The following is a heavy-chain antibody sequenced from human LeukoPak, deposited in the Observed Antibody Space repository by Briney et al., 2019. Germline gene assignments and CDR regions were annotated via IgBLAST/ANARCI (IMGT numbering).Heavy chain of an antibody. Sequence: GGSLRLSCAASGFTLSSYWMTWVRQAPRKGLEWVSSITSSSSYIYYADSVKGRFTISRDNAKSSLYLQMNSLRDEDTAVYYCARDPYSGNYGDYYYYMDVWGKGTTVTISS. CDR3: ARDPYSGNYGDYYYYMDV. V-gene: IGHV3-21*01. D-gene: IGHD1-26*01. CDR2: ITSSSSYI. CDR1: GFTLSSYW. J-gene: IGHJ6*03.